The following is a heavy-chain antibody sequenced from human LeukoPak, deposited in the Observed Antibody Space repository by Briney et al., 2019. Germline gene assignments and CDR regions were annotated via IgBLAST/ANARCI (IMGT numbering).Heavy chain of an antibody. CDR2: IYYSGST. J-gene: IGHJ6*03. D-gene: IGHD3-3*01. Sequence: NPSETLSLTCTVSGGSISSHYWSWIRQPPGKGLEWIGYIYYSGSTNYNPSLKSRVTISVDTSKNQFSLKLGSVTAADTAVYYCARLGFSADTYYYYMDVWGKGTTVTVSS. CDR3: ARLGFSADTYYYYMDV. V-gene: IGHV4-59*11. CDR1: GGSISSHY.